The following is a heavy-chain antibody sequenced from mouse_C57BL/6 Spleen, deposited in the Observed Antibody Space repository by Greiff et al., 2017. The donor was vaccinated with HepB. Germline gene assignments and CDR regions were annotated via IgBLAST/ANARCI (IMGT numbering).Heavy chain of an antibody. CDR1: EYEFPSHD. V-gene: IGHV5-2*01. Sequence: DVKLVESGGGLVQPGESLKLSCESNEYEFPSHDMSWVRKTPEKRLELVAAINSDGGSTYYPDTMERRFIISRDNTKKTLYLQMSSLRSEDTALYYCARQALGWLLGYFDYWGQGTTLTVSS. CDR3: ARQALGWLLGYFDY. D-gene: IGHD2-3*01. CDR2: INSDGGST. J-gene: IGHJ2*01.